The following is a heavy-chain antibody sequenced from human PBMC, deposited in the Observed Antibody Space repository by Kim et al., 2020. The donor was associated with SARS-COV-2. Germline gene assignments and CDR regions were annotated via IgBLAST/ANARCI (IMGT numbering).Heavy chain of an antibody. V-gene: IGHV4-39*01. CDR2: IYYSGST. J-gene: IGHJ4*02. Sequence: SETLSLTCTVSGGSISSSSYYWGWIRQPPGKGLEWIGSIYYSGSTYYNPSLKSRVTISVDTSKNQFSLKLSSVTAADTAVYYRARQRPPFYDYVWGSYRYPFDYWGQGTLVTVSS. CDR3: ARQRPPFYDYVWGSYRYPFDY. D-gene: IGHD3-16*02. CDR1: GGSISSSSYY.